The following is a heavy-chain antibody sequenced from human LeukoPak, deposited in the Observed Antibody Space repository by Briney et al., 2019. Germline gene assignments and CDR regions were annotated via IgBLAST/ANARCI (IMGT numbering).Heavy chain of an antibody. D-gene: IGHD4-17*01. V-gene: IGHV3-74*01. CDR1: GNYW. Sequence: GGSLRLSCAASGNYWMHWVRQAPGKGLVWVSHINGDGSWTTYADSVKGRFTISKDNAKNTVYLQMNSLRAEDTAVYYCASGDYAPAYWGQGTLVTVSS. J-gene: IGHJ4*02. CDR2: INGDGSWT. CDR3: ASGDYAPAY.